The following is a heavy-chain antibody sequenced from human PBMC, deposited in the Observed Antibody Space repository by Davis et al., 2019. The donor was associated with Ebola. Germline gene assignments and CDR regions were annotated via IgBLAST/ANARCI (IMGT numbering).Heavy chain of an antibody. CDR1: GGSISSGGYS. D-gene: IGHD3-22*01. CDR2: IFHSGST. CDR3: ARSVYDSSGYYKYWYFDL. J-gene: IGHJ2*01. V-gene: IGHV4-30-2*01. Sequence: PSETLSLTCAVSGGSISSGGYSWSWIRQPPGKGLEWIGYIFHSGSTYYNPSLKSRVTISVDRSKNQFSLKLSSVTAADTAVYFCARSVYDSSGYYKYWYFDLWGRGTLVTVSS.